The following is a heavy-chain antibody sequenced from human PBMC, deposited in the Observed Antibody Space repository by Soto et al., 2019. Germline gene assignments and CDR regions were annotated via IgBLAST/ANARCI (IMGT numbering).Heavy chain of an antibody. CDR2: ISYDGSNK. CDR3: ARAFTVEDAFDI. V-gene: IGHV3-30-3*01. CDR1: GFTFSSYA. Sequence: PGGSLRLSCAASGFTFSSYAMHWVRQAPGKGLEWVAVISYDGSNKYYADPVKGRFTISRDNSKNTLYLQMNSLRAEDTAVYYCARAFTVEDAFDIWGQGTMVTVSS. D-gene: IGHD4-17*01. J-gene: IGHJ3*02.